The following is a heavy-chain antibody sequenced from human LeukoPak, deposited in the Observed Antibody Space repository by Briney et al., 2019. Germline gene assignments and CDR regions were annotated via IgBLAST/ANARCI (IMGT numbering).Heavy chain of an antibody. J-gene: IGHJ4*02. CDR2: ISGSGGST. Sequence: GGSLRLSCAASGFTFSSYAMSWVRQAPGKGLERVSAISGSGGSTYYADSVKGRFTISRDNSKNTLYLQMNSLRAEDTAVYYCAKAGDDSSGYYYGDYWGQGTLVTVSS. CDR3: AKAGDDSSGYYYGDY. CDR1: GFTFSSYA. V-gene: IGHV3-23*01. D-gene: IGHD3-22*01.